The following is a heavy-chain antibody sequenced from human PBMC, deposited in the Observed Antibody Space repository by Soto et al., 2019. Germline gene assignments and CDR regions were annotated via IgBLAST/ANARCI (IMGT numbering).Heavy chain of an antibody. D-gene: IGHD6-13*01. CDR3: ARAEAAAGGY. CDR2: ISSSSSTI. J-gene: IGHJ4*02. CDR1: GFTFRSYS. Sequence: EVQLVESGGGLVQPGGSLRLSCAASGFTFRSYSMNWVRQAQGKGLEWVSYISSSSSTIYYADSVKGRFTISRDNAKNALYLQMNILRDEDTAVYYFARAEAAAGGYWGQGTLVTVSS. V-gene: IGHV3-48*02.